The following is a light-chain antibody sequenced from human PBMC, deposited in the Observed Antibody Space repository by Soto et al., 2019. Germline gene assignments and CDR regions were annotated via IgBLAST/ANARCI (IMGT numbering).Light chain of an antibody. J-gene: IGKJ1*01. V-gene: IGKV1-5*03. Sequence: DIRMTQSPSTLSASVGDRVTITCRASQYIHNYLAWYQQKPGEAPKLLIYEAANLESGVPSRFSGSGTGTEFTLTISSLRPDDFATYYCQQSNNYPWTFGQGTRVEI. CDR2: EAA. CDR3: QQSNNYPWT. CDR1: QYIHNY.